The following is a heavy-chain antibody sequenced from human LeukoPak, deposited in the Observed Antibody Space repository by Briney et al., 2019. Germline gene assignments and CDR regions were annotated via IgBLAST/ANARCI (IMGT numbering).Heavy chain of an antibody. J-gene: IGHJ5*02. Sequence: GGFLRLSCAASGFTFSSYSMNWVRQAPGKGLEWVSYISSGSGTIYYADSVKGRFTISRDNAKNSLYLQMNSLRDEDTAVYYCARGLQTWQPGWFDPWGQGTPVTVSS. CDR1: GFTFSSYS. CDR3: ARGLQTWQPGWFDP. D-gene: IGHD5-24*01. V-gene: IGHV3-48*02. CDR2: ISSGSGTI.